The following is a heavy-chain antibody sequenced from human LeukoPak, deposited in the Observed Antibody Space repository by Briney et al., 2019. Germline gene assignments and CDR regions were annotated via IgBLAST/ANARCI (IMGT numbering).Heavy chain of an antibody. V-gene: IGHV3-30*18. CDR3: AKGCSGDY. CDR1: GFTFSSYG. D-gene: IGHD2-15*01. J-gene: IGHJ4*02. Sequence: GGSLRLSCAASGFTFSSYGMHWVRQAPGKGLEWVAVISYDGSNKYYADSVKGRFTISRDNSKNTLYLQMNSLRAEDTAVYYCAKGCSGDYWGQGTLVTVSS. CDR2: ISYDGSNK.